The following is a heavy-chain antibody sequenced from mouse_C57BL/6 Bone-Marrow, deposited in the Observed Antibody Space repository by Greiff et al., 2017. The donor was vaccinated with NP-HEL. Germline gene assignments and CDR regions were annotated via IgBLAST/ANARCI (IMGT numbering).Heavy chain of an antibody. CDR3: ARGGYEAWFAY. D-gene: IGHD3-1*01. Sequence: VQLQQPGAELVKPGASVKLSCKASGYTFTSYWMHWVKQRPGQGLEWIGMIHPNSGSTNYNEKFKSKATLTVDKASSTAYMQLSSLTAEDSAVYYCARGGYEAWFAYWGQGTLVTVSA. CDR2: IHPNSGST. V-gene: IGHV1-64*01. CDR1: GYTFTSYW. J-gene: IGHJ3*01.